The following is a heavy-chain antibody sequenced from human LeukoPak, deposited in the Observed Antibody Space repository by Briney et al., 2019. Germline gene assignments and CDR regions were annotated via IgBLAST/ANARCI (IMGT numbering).Heavy chain of an antibody. Sequence: PSDTLSLTCTVSGGSISSYYWSWIRQPPGKGLEWIGYIYYSGSTNYNPSLKSRVTISVDTSKNQFSLKLSSVTAADTAVYYCASQLYYYYYMDVWGKGTTVTVSS. CDR2: IYYSGST. CDR3: ASQLYYYYYMDV. D-gene: IGHD3-10*01. J-gene: IGHJ6*03. V-gene: IGHV4-59*07. CDR1: GGSISSYY.